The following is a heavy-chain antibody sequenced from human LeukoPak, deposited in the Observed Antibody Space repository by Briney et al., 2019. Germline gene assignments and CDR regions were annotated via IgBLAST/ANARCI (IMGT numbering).Heavy chain of an antibody. J-gene: IGHJ4*02. Sequence: PGGSLRLSCSVSGFTFSTYWMHWVRQAPGKGLVWVSRINGDGTITYYADSVKGRFTISRDNAKNTLYLQMNSLRAEDTAVYYCARGCWSNNWSDGDYWGQGALVTVSS. CDR1: GFTFSTYW. CDR3: ARGCWSNNWSDGDY. D-gene: IGHD1-20*01. V-gene: IGHV3-74*01. CDR2: INGDGTIT.